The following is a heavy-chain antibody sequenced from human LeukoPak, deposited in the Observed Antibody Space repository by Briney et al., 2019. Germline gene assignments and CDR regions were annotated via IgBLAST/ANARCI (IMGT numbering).Heavy chain of an antibody. CDR2: IIPIFGTA. Sequence: VASVRVSCKASGGTFSSYAISWVRQAPGQGLEWMGGIIPIFGTANYAQKFQGRVTITADKSTSTAYMELSSLRSEDTAVYYCAREGIVGATTPFPLRWFDPWGQGTLVTVSS. CDR3: AREGIVGATTPFPLRWFDP. J-gene: IGHJ5*02. CDR1: GGTFSSYA. D-gene: IGHD1-26*01. V-gene: IGHV1-69*06.